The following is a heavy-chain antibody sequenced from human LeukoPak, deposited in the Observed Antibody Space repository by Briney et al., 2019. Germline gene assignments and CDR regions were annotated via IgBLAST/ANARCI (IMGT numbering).Heavy chain of an antibody. CDR3: ARGLYSSTTYYDY. Sequence: GGSLRLSCAASGFTVSSNYMSWVRQAPGKGLEWVSVIYSGGSTYYADSVKGRFTISRDDSKNTLYLQMNSLRAEDTAVYFCARGLYSSTTYYDYWGQGTLVTVSS. CDR1: GFTVSSNY. J-gene: IGHJ4*02. CDR2: IYSGGST. V-gene: IGHV3-53*01. D-gene: IGHD6-13*01.